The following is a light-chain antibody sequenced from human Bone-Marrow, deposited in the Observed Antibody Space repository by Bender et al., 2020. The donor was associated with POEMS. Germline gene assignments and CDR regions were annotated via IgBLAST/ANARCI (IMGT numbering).Light chain of an antibody. CDR3: SSYSSISTRV. CDR1: SSDVGSYDL. Sequence: QSALTQPASVSGSPGQSITISCAGTSSDVGSYDLVSWYQQHPGKAPKLMIYDVSDRPSGVSNRFSGSKSGNTASLTISGLQPEDEADYYCSSYSSISTRVFGGGTKLTVL. V-gene: IGLV2-14*02. J-gene: IGLJ2*01. CDR2: DVS.